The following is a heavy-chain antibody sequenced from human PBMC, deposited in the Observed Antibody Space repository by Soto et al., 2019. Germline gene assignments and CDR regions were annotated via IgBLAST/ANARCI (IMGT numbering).Heavy chain of an antibody. D-gene: IGHD5-12*01. CDR2: ISAYNGNT. V-gene: IGHV1-18*01. CDR1: GYTFTSYG. CDR3: ARSGRDGYNPNESFDY. Sequence: ASVKVSCKASGYTFTSYGISWVRQAPGQGLEWMGWISAYNGNTNYAQKLQGRVTMTTDTSTSTAYMELRSLRSDDTAVYYCARSGRDGYNPNESFDYWGQGTLVTVSS. J-gene: IGHJ4*02.